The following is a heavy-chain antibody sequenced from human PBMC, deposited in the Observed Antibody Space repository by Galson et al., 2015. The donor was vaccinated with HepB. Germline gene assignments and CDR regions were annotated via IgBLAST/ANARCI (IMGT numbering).Heavy chain of an antibody. CDR3: AHTAGWLPDY. D-gene: IGHD3-9*01. J-gene: IGHJ4*02. V-gene: IGHV2-5*02. Sequence: PALVKPTQTLTLTCTFSGFSLSTNAVGVAWIRQSPGKALEWLALIYWDGDNRYSPSLNGRLTITKDTSKNQVVLTMANMDPVDTGTYYCAHTAGWLPDYWGQGTLVTVSS. CDR1: GFSLSTNAVG. CDR2: IYWDGDN.